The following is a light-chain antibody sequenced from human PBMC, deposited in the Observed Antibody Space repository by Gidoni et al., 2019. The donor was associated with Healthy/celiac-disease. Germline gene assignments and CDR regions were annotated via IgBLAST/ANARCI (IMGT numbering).Light chain of an antibody. V-gene: IGLV3-1*01. J-gene: IGLJ2*01. CDR3: QAWDSSTVV. CDR2: QDN. CDR1: KLGDKY. Sequence: SYELTQPPSVSVSPGQTASITCSGDKLGDKYACWYQQKPGQSPAVVIYQDNKRPSGIPERFSGSNSGNTATLTISGTQAMDEADYYCQAWDSSTVVFGGGTKLTVL.